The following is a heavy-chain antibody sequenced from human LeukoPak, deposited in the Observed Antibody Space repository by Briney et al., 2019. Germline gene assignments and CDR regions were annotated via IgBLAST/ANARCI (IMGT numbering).Heavy chain of an antibody. CDR2: IYTSGST. Sequence: SETLSLTCTVSGGSISSYYWSWIRQPAGKGLEWIGRIYTSGSTNYNPSLKSRVTMSVDTSKNQFSLKLSSVTAADTAVYYCARDIIVATTGSDYYYYYMDVWGQGTLVSVSS. D-gene: IGHD5-12*01. CDR3: ARDIIVATTGSDYYYYYMDV. J-gene: IGHJ6*03. CDR1: GGSISSYY. V-gene: IGHV4-4*07.